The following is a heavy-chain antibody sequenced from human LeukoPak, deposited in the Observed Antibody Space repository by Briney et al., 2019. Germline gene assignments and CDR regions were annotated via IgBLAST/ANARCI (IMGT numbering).Heavy chain of an antibody. CDR3: ARDYRRSLGAFDI. V-gene: IGHV4-59*01. CDR1: GGSISSYY. J-gene: IGHJ3*02. CDR2: IYYSGST. Sequence: SETLSLTCTVSGGSISSYYWSWIRQLPGKGLEWIGYIYYSGSTNYNPSLKSRVTISVDTSKNQFSLKLSSVTAADTAVYYCARDYRRSLGAFDIWGQGTMVTVSS. D-gene: IGHD3-16*02.